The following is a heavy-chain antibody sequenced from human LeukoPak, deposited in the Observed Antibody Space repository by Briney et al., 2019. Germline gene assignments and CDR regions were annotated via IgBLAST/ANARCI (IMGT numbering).Heavy chain of an antibody. CDR2: ISYDGSNK. CDR1: GFTFSSYG. V-gene: IGHV3-30*18. Sequence: GGSLRLSCAASGFTFSSYGMHWVRQAPGKGLEWVAVISYDGSNKYYADSVKGRFTISRDNSKNTLYLQMNSLRAEDTAVYYCAKAFDYWGQGTLVTVSS. CDR3: AKAFDY. J-gene: IGHJ4*02.